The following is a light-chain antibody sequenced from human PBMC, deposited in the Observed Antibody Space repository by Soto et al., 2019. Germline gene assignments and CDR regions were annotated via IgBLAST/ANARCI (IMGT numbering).Light chain of an antibody. V-gene: IGLV2-14*01. CDR2: EVS. CDR3: SSHTSSSTWV. Sequence: QSALTQPASVSGSPGQSITISCSGTDSDLGSYNYVSWYQQFPGIAPKLIIFEVSNRPSGVSDRFSGSKSGNTASLTISGLQAEDEADYYCSSHTSSSTWVFGGGTQLTVL. J-gene: IGLJ3*02. CDR1: DSDLGSYNY.